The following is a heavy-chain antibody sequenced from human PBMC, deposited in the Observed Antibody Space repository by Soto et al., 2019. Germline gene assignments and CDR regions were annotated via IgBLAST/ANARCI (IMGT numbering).Heavy chain of an antibody. Sequence: EVQLVESGGGLVKAGGSLRLSCVVSGFTFSSYSMNWVRQAPGKGLEWVSSISSSSNYVYHVDSVKGRFTISRDNAKSSLFLQMNSLRAEDTAVYYCVRERSDFWGQGVLVTVSS. V-gene: IGHV3-21*01. J-gene: IGHJ4*02. CDR2: ISSSSNYV. CDR3: VRERSDF. CDR1: GFTFSSYS.